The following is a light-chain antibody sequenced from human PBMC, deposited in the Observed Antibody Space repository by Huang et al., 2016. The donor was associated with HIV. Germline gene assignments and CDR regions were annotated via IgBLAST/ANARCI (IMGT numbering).Light chain of an antibody. CDR3: QQYNNWPFT. CDR1: QSISSK. V-gene: IGKV3-15*01. CDR2: GAS. J-gene: IGKJ3*01. Sequence: ERVMTQSPVTLSVSPGERAPFAFRASQSISSKLAWYQQKPGQAPRLLIYGASTRATGIPARFSGSGSGTEFTLTISSLQSEDFAVYYCQQYNNWPFTFGPGTRVDIK.